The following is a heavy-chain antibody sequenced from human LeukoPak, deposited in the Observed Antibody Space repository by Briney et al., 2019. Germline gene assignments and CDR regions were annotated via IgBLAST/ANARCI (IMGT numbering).Heavy chain of an antibody. J-gene: IGHJ5*02. CDR2: IWSDATNM. Sequence: PGGSLRLSCATSGFTFSHYGMHWARQAPGKGLEWVAVIWSDATNMYYGDSVKGRFVTSRDNSKNTIYLQMNSLRVEDTAVYYCAKDAQRGFDYSNSLQSWGQGTLVTVSS. CDR3: AKDAQRGFDYSNSLQS. V-gene: IGHV3-33*06. CDR1: GFTFSHYG. D-gene: IGHD4-11*01.